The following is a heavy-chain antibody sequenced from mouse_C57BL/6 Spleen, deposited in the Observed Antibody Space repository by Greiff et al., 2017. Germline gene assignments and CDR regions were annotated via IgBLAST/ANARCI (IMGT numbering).Heavy chain of an antibody. J-gene: IGHJ2*01. CDR2: INPDNGGT. CDR3: ARVDRDVGYYFDD. D-gene: IGHD3-3*01. V-gene: IGHV1-22*01. Sequence: VQLQQSGPELVKPGASVKMSCKASGYTFTNYRMHWVKQSHGKSLEWIGYINPDNGGTSYNQKFKGKATVTVNKSSSTAYMELRSLTSEDSAVYYCARVDRDVGYYFDDWGQGTTLTVSS. CDR1: GYTFTNYR.